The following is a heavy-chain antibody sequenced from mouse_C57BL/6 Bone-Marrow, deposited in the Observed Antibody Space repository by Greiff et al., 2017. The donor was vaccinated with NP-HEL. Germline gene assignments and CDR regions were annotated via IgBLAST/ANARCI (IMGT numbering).Heavy chain of an antibody. D-gene: IGHD2-1*01. J-gene: IGHJ3*01. V-gene: IGHV1-26*01. CDR2: INPNNGGT. Sequence: EVQLQQSGPELVKPGASVKISCKASGYTFTDYYMNWVKQSHGKSLEWIGDINPNNGGTSYNQKFKGKATLTVDKSSSTAYMELRSLTSEDSAVYYCARRGGGNYFWFAYWGQGTLVTVSA. CDR1: GYTFTDYY. CDR3: ARRGGGNYFWFAY.